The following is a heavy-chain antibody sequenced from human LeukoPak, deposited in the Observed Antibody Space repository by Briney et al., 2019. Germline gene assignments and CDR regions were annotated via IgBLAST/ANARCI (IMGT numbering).Heavy chain of an antibody. J-gene: IGHJ4*02. CDR3: AREGLSSGYYNY. CDR2: INYSGST. CDR1: GGPISSYH. V-gene: IGHV4-59*01. D-gene: IGHD3-22*01. Sequence: SETLSLTCTVSGGPISSYHWSWIRRPPGKGLEWIGYINYSGSTNYNPSLKSRVTISIDTSKNQFSLRLSPVTAADTAVYYRAREGLSSGYYNYWGQGALVTVSS.